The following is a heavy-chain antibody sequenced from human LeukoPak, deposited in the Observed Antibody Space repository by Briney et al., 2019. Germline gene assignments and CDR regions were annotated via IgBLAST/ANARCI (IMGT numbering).Heavy chain of an antibody. CDR1: GFTLSSYW. CDR2: IKSDGRSA. V-gene: IGHV3-74*01. J-gene: IGHJ4*02. CDR3: ARDNSSVFDH. Sequence: GGSLRLSCGASGFTLSSYWMHWVRQAPGKGLVWVSTIKSDGRSASYADSVRGRFTISRDNAKNTVFLQMGSLRAEDTAVYYCARDNSSVFDHWGQGALVTVSS. D-gene: IGHD6-6*01.